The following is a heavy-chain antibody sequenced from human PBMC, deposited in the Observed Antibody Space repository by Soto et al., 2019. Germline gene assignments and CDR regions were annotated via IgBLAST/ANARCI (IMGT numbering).Heavy chain of an antibody. CDR3: ARDDSSGHNRGGMDV. D-gene: IGHD3-22*01. Sequence: ASVKVSCKASGYTFTSYAMHWVRQAPGQRLEWMGRINPSSGNTNYAQKFQGRVTMTRDTSTSTVYMELSSLRSEDTAVYYCARDDSSGHNRGGMDVWGQGTTVTVSS. CDR2: INPSSGNT. V-gene: IGHV1-3*01. J-gene: IGHJ6*02. CDR1: GYTFTSYA.